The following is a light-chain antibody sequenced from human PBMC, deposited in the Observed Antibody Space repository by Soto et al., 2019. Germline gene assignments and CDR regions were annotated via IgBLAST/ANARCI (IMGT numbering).Light chain of an antibody. V-gene: IGLV2-14*01. CDR1: TSDVGSYNY. J-gene: IGLJ3*02. CDR2: DVS. Sequence: QSALTQPASVSGSPGQSITISCTGTTSDVGSYNYVSWYQKNPGKAPKLFVYDVSNRPSGVSNRFSGSKSGITASLTISGLQPEDEADYYCSSYTSSSTWVVGGGTKLTV. CDR3: SSYTSSSTWV.